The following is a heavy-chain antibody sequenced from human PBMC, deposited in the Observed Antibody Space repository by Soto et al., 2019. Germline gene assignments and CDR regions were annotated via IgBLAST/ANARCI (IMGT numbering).Heavy chain of an antibody. CDR3: AGFYVAAGAAPLEY. CDR2: IWHDGSNK. CDR1: GGSFSNFG. Sequence: EGSLRLSCAASGGSFSNFGMHWFRQAPGKGLEWVGIIWHDGSNKYYADSVEGRFTISRDNSKNTVYLQMNSLRGEDTGIYYCAGFYVAAGAAPLEYWGQGTLVT. J-gene: IGHJ4*02. V-gene: IGHV3-33*01. D-gene: IGHD1-26*01.